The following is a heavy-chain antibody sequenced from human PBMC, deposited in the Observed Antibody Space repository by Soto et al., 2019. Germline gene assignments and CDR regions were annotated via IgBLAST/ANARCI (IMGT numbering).Heavy chain of an antibody. Sequence: EVQLLESGGGLVQPGGSLRLSCAASGFTFSSYAMSWVRQAPGKGLEWVSAISGSGGSTYYADSVKGRFTISRDNSKNTLYLQMNSLRAEDTAVYYCAKDLGYSRGSKSYYYMDVWGKGTTVTVSS. CDR2: ISGSGGST. V-gene: IGHV3-23*01. J-gene: IGHJ6*03. D-gene: IGHD6-13*01. CDR3: AKDLGYSRGSKSYYYMDV. CDR1: GFTFSSYA.